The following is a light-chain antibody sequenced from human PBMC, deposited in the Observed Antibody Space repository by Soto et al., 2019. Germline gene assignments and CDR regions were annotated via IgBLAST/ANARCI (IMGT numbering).Light chain of an antibody. V-gene: IGKV3-20*01. CDR3: QQYGTSALYT. Sequence: EIVLTQSPGTLSLSPGERATLSCRASQSVSSNRLAWYQQKPGQAPRLLIYGASTRATGIPDRFSGSGSGTDFTLTISRLEPEDCAVYHFQQYGTSALYTFGQGTKLEIK. CDR2: GAS. CDR1: QSVSSNR. J-gene: IGKJ2*01.